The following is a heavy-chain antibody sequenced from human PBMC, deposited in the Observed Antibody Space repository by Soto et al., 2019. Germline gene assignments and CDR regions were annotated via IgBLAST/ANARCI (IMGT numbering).Heavy chain of an antibody. CDR2: ISGSGGST. J-gene: IGHJ6*02. V-gene: IGHV3-23*01. D-gene: IGHD2-8*01. Sequence: EVQLLESGGGLVQPGGSLRLSCAASGFTFSSYAMSWVRHAPGKGLEWVSAISGSGGSTYYADSVKGLFTISRDNSKNTLYLQMNSLRDEDTAVYSCAKDLINPPYCMDVWGQGTTVTVSS. CDR3: AKDLINPPYCMDV. CDR1: GFTFSSYA.